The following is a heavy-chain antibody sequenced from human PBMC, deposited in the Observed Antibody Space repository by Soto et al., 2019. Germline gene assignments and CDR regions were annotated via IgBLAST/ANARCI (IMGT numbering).Heavy chain of an antibody. CDR1: GFTFSSYA. CDR3: ASLTYYDFWSGLPPEDY. J-gene: IGHJ4*02. CDR2: ISYDGSNK. D-gene: IGHD3-3*01. V-gene: IGHV3-30-3*01. Sequence: QVQLVESGGGVVQPGRSQRLSCAASGFTFSSYAMHWVRQAPGKGLEWVAVISYDGSNKYYADSVKGRFTISRDNSKNTLYLQMNSLRAEDTAVYYCASLTYYDFWSGLPPEDYWGQGTLVTVSS.